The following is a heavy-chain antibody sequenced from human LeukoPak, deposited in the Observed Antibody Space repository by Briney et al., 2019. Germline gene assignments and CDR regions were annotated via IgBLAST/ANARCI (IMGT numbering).Heavy chain of an antibody. Sequence: GESLKISCKGSGYSFTSYWIGWVRQMPGKGLEWMGIIYPGDSGTRYSPSFQGQVTISADKSISTAYLQWSSLKASDTAMYYCARLGLANYYDSSGYYWDFFDCWGQGTLVTVSS. CDR3: ARLGLANYYDSSGYYWDFFDC. CDR2: IYPGDSGT. D-gene: IGHD3-22*01. CDR1: GYSFTSYW. V-gene: IGHV5-51*01. J-gene: IGHJ4*02.